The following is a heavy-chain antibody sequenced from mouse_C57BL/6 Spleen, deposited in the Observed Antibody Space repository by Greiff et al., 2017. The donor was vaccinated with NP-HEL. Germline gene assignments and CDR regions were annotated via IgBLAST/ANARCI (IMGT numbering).Heavy chain of an antibody. J-gene: IGHJ3*01. CDR1: GYTFTSYD. CDR2: IYPRDGST. Sequence: VQLQQSGPELVKPGASVKLSCKASGYTFTSYDINWVKQRPGQGLEWIGWIYPRDGSTKYNEKFKGKATLTVDTSSSTAYMELHSLTSEDSAVYFCARDYGRSPFAYWGQGTLVTVSA. V-gene: IGHV1-85*01. D-gene: IGHD1-1*01. CDR3: ARDYGRSPFAY.